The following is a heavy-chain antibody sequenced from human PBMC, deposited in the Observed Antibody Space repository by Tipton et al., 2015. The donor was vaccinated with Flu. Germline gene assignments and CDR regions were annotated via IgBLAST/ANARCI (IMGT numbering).Heavy chain of an antibody. Sequence: SLRLSCAASGFTFDDYAMHWVRQAPGKGPEWVSGISGSGGSTYYADSVKGRFTISRDNSKNTLYLQMNSLRAEDTAVYYCAKDCCYCGGDCPPYYMDVWGKGTTVTVSS. D-gene: IGHD2-21*01. CDR3: AKDCCYCGGDCPPYYMDV. CDR2: ISGSGGST. CDR1: GFTFDDYA. V-gene: IGHV3-23*01. J-gene: IGHJ6*03.